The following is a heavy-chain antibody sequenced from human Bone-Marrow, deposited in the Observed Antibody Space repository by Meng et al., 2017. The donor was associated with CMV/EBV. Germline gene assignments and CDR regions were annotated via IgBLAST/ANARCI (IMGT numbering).Heavy chain of an antibody. CDR3: ARDLVVVPAANNWFDP. V-gene: IGHV1-46*01. CDR2: INPSGGST. J-gene: IGHJ5*02. D-gene: IGHD2-2*01. Sequence: VEVVAAGAEWKKPGASVKVSCKASGYTFTSYYMHWVRQAPGQGLEWMGIINPSGGSTSYAQKFQGRVTMTRDTSTSTVYMELSSLRSEDTAVYYCARDLVVVPAANNWFDPWGQGTLVTVSS. CDR1: GYTFTSYY.